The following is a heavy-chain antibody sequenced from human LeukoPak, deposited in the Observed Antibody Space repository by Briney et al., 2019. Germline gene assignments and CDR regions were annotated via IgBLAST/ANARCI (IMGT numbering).Heavy chain of an antibody. Sequence: SETLSLTCTVSGGTISSYYWSWIRQPPGKGLEWIGHINYSGSTNNNPSLKSRVTIAVDTYKNQFSLKLSSVTAADTAVYCCERDRRGDCYGFDDYYYYGMDVWGQGTTVTVSS. CDR1: GGTISSYY. CDR3: ERDRRGDCYGFDDYYYYGMDV. J-gene: IGHJ6*02. V-gene: IGHV4-59*01. D-gene: IGHD2-21*02. CDR2: INYSGST.